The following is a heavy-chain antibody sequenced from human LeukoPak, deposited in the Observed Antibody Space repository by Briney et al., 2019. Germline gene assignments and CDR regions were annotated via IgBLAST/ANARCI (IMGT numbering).Heavy chain of an antibody. V-gene: IGHV5-51*01. CDR1: GYSFTSYW. CDR2: IYPGDSDT. D-gene: IGHD3-3*01. J-gene: IGHJ5*02. Sequence: GESLKISCKGSGYSFTSYWIGWVRQMPGKGLEWMGIIYPGDSDTRYSPSFQGHVTISVDKSINTAYLQWSSLKASDTAIYYCARYSGVVIPNWFDPWGQGTLVTVSS. CDR3: ARYSGVVIPNWFDP.